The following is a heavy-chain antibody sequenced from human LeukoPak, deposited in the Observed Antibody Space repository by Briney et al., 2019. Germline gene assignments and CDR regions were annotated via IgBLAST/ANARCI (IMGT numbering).Heavy chain of an antibody. J-gene: IGHJ6*03. D-gene: IGHD1-1*01. CDR1: GFIVSSNY. Sequence: PGGSLRLSCAGSGFIVSSNYMSWVRQAAGKGLEWVSVIYGSSRTYYADSVKGRFTISRDNSKNTVYLQMDSLRAEDTAVYYCAREERPYYYYMDVWGKGTTVTVSS. V-gene: IGHV3-66*01. CDR3: AREERPYYYYMDV. CDR2: IYGSSRT.